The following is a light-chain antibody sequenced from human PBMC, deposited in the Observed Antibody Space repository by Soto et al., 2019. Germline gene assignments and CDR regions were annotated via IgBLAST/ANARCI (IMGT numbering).Light chain of an antibody. V-gene: IGKV3-11*01. CDR1: QSVSSY. CDR2: DAS. CDR3: QQYSYVPFP. Sequence: MVLPQTTATLSLSPGERATLSCRASQSVSSYLAWYQQKPGQAPRLLIYDASNRATGIPARFSGSGSGTDFTLTISSLEAEDVAFYWCQQYSYVPFPFGGGTKVDIK. J-gene: IGKJ4*01.